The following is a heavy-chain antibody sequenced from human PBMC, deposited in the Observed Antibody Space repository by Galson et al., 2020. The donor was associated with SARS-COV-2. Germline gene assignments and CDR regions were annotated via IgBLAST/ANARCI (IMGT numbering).Heavy chain of an antibody. Sequence: TGGSLRLSCAASGFTFSSYGMTWVRQAPGKGLEWVSTISGSGGSTYYADSVKGRFTISRDNSKNTLSLQMNTLRAEDTALYYCAKAGRRDGYCSGFTCYSMDVWGQGTTVTVSS. CDR2: ISGSGGST. CDR3: AKAGRRDGYCSGFTCYSMDV. D-gene: IGHD2-15*01. J-gene: IGHJ6*02. V-gene: IGHV3-23*01. CDR1: GFTFSSYG.